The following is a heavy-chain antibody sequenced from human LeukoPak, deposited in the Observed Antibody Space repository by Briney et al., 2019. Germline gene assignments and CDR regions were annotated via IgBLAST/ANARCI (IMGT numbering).Heavy chain of an antibody. Sequence: NSGGSLRLSCAASGFTFSSYSMNWVRQAPGKGLEWVSSISSSGSYIYYADSVKGRFTISRDNAKNSLYLQMNSLRAEDTAVYYCANVDSYYYYYMDVWGKGTTVTISS. CDR1: GFTFSSYS. CDR2: ISSSGSYI. CDR3: ANVDSYYYYYMDV. J-gene: IGHJ6*03. V-gene: IGHV3-21*01.